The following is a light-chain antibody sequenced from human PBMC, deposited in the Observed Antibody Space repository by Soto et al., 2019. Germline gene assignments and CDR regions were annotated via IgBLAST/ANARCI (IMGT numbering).Light chain of an antibody. CDR1: QDISNY. Sequence: DIQMTQSPSSLSASVGDRVTITCQASQDISNYLNWYQQKPAKAPKLLIYDASNLETGVPSRFSGSGSGTDFTVTISRLQPEDIATYYCQQYDNLPFTFGPGTKVDIK. J-gene: IGKJ3*01. CDR3: QQYDNLPFT. V-gene: IGKV1-33*01. CDR2: DAS.